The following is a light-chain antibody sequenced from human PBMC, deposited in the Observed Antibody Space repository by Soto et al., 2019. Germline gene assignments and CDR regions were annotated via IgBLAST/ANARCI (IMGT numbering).Light chain of an antibody. CDR2: GAS. J-gene: IGKJ4*01. CDR1: QSVSGSY. CDR3: QQYGSSALT. Sequence: EIVLTQSPGTLTMSPGERATLSCRASQSVSGSYLAWYQQKPGQAPRLLIYGASSRATGIPDRFSGSGSGTDFTLTISRLEPEDFAVYYFQQYGSSALTIGGGTQVEIK. V-gene: IGKV3-20*01.